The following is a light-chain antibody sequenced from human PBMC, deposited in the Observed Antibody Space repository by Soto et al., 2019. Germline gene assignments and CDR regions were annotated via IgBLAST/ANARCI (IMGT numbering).Light chain of an antibody. Sequence: DIVMTQTPLSLPVTPGEPASISCRSSQSLLDGDDGNTYLDWFLQKPGQSPQLLIYTLSYRAYGAPHRFSPSGSCTDFTLNISTVEAEDVGVYYYMQRIDFPWTFGQGTKVLIK. CDR2: TLS. CDR3: MQRIDFPWT. V-gene: IGKV2-40*01. CDR1: QSLLDGDDGNTY. J-gene: IGKJ1*01.